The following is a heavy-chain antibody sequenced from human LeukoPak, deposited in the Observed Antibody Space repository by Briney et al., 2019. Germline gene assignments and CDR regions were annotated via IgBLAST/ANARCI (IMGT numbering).Heavy chain of an antibody. V-gene: IGHV3-21*01. CDR2: IDYDSSHI. D-gene: IGHD3-9*01. J-gene: IGHJ4*02. Sequence: PGESLRLSCAASGFTFSTSAMNWVHQVPGKGLEWVSSIDYDSSHIYYAASVRGRFTISRDNARNSVYLQMNSLRVEDTAVYYCARDPLRYLRVGHYDYWGQGTLVAVSS. CDR3: ARDPLRYLRVGHYDY. CDR1: GFTFSTSA.